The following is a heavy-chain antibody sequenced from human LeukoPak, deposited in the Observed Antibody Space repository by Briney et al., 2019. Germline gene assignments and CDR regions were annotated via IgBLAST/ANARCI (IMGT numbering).Heavy chain of an antibody. CDR3: ARGIVPSAFDI. CDR2: IGSNSRHM. CDR1: AFSFSDSS. D-gene: IGHD1-26*01. V-gene: IGHV3-21*01. J-gene: IGHJ3*02. Sequence: GGALRLSCVASAFSFSDSSMNWVRRAPAKGLEWLSSIGSNSRHMNYADSAKARFTISRDNAKNSQYLQMNSLRAEDTAVYYCARGIVPSAFDIWGQGTMVTVSS.